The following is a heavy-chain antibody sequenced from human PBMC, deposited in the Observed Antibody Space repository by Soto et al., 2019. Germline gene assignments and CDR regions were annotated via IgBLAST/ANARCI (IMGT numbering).Heavy chain of an antibody. J-gene: IGHJ6*03. CDR3: ARELSPNDYGDRSSVSYYYMDV. CDR2: IYYSGST. Sequence: ASETLSLTCTVSGGSISSGGYYWSWIRQHPGKGLEWIGYIYYSGSTYYNPSLKSRVTISVDTSKNQFSLKLSSVTAADTAVYYCARELSPNDYGDRSSVSYYYMDVWGKGTTVTVSS. D-gene: IGHD4-17*01. CDR1: GGSISSGGYY. V-gene: IGHV4-31*03.